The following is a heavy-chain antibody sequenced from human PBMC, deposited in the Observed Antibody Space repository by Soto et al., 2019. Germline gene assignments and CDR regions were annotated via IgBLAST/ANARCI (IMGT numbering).Heavy chain of an antibody. CDR2: IWYDGSNK. CDR1: GFTFSSYG. J-gene: IGHJ6*02. CDR3: ARTPWGSGSYFLYYYDYGMDV. Sequence: HPGGSLRLSCAASGFTFSSYGMHWVRQAPGKGLEWVAVIWYDGSNKYYADSMKGRFTISRDNSKNTLYLQMNSLRAEDTAVYYCARTPWGSGSYFLYYYDYGMDVWGQGTTVTVSS. D-gene: IGHD3-10*01. V-gene: IGHV3-33*01.